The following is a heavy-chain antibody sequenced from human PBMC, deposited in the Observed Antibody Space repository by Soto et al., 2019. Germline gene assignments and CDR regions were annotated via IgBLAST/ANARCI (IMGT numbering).Heavy chain of an antibody. CDR1: GASISSYY. Sequence: QVQLQESGPGLVNPSGTLSLNCTVSGASISSYYWTWIRQPPGKRLEWIGFLYYSGSTNYNPSLKSRVIISTDTSKNRLSLRLTSVITADTAVYYCARGPQKLIQPWKYGYYFDYWGQGTLVTVSS. V-gene: IGHV4-59*01. CDR3: ARGPQKLIQPWKYGYYFDY. CDR2: LYYSGST. D-gene: IGHD5-18*01. J-gene: IGHJ4*02.